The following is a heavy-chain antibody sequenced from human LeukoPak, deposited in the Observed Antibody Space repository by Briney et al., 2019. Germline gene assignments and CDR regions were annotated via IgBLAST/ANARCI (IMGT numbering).Heavy chain of an antibody. CDR2: ISAYNGNT. CDR3: ARVNTMVRGVILDY. D-gene: IGHD3-10*01. V-gene: IGHV1-18*01. Sequence: GASVKVSCKASGYTFSSYDISWVRQAPGQGLEWMGWISAYNGNTNYAQKLQGRVTMTTDTSTSTAYMELRSLRSDDTAVYYCARVNTMVRGVILDYWGQGTLVTVSS. J-gene: IGHJ4*02. CDR1: GYTFSSYD.